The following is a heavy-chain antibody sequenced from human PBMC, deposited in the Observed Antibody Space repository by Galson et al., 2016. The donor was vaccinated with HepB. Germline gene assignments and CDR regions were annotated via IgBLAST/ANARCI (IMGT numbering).Heavy chain of an antibody. CDR2: INSDGTIS. CDR3: VRDHSVVPATASNWFDP. J-gene: IGHJ5*02. CDR1: GFAFSSHW. Sequence: SLRLSCAASGFAFSSHWMHWVRQAPGKGLMWVARINSDGTISNYADSVKGRFTISRDNAKNTLYLEMNSLRAEDTAVYNCVRDHSVVPATASNWFDPWGQGTLVTVSS. D-gene: IGHD2-21*02. V-gene: IGHV3-74*01.